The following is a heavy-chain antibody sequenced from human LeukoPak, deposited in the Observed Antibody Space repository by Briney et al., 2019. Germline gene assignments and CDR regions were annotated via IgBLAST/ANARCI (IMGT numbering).Heavy chain of an antibody. D-gene: IGHD3-9*01. V-gene: IGHV3-49*03. J-gene: IGHJ4*02. Sequence: GGSLRLSCTTPGFTFGESVMSWFRQAPGKGLEWVGLMRSKRYGGTTQYAASVKGRFTISRDDSKSIAYLQMNSLKTEETAVYFCARSYDVLAAYFPPDHWGQGTLVTVSS. CDR3: ARSYDVLAAYFPPDH. CDR2: MRSKRYGGTT. CDR1: GFTFGESV.